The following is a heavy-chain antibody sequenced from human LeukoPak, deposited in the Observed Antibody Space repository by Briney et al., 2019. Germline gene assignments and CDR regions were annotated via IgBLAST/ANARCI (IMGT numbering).Heavy chain of an antibody. D-gene: IGHD3-22*01. V-gene: IGHV4-4*07. CDR2: IYTSGST. CDR1: GGSISSYY. Sequence: PSETLSLTCTVSGGSISSYYWSWIRQPAGKGLEWIGRIYTSGSTNYNPSLKSRVTMSVGTSKNQFSLKLSSVTAADTAVYYCARDQTYYDSSGYSLYAFDIWGQGTMVTVSS. J-gene: IGHJ3*02. CDR3: ARDQTYYDSSGYSLYAFDI.